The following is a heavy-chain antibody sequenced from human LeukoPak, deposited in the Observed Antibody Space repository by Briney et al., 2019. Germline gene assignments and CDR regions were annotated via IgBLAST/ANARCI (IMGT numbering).Heavy chain of an antibody. CDR1: GGTFSSFA. J-gene: IGHJ4*02. CDR3: ARLSCSGGTCYSSRGNFDY. CDR2: IIPMFGTA. D-gene: IGHD2-15*01. Sequence: SVKVSCKASGGTFSSFAISWVRQAPGQGLEWMGGIIPMFGTANYAQNFQGRVTITADKFTSTAYMELSSLRSEDTAVYYCARLSCSGGTCYSSRGNFDYWGQGTLVTVSS. V-gene: IGHV1-69*06.